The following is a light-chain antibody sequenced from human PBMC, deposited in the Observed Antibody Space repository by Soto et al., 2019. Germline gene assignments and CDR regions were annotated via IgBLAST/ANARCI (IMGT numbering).Light chain of an antibody. CDR1: QSISSW. CDR3: QQYNSYSQT. V-gene: IGKV1-5*01. CDR2: DAS. Sequence: DIQMTQSPSTLSASVGDRVTITCRASQSISSWLAWYQQKPGKAPKLLIYDASSLESGVPSRFSGSGSGTEFTLTISSLQPDDFGTYYCQQYNSYSQTFGQGTKV. J-gene: IGKJ1*01.